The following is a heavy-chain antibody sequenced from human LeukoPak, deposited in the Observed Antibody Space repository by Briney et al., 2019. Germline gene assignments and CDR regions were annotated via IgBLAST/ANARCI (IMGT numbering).Heavy chain of an antibody. D-gene: IGHD4-11*01. CDR1: GFTFSSYS. V-gene: IGHV3-21*04. CDR2: ISSSSSYI. J-gene: IGHJ4*02. CDR3: AKVYSNYAPRNFDY. Sequence: PGGSLRLSCAASGFTFSSYSMNWVRQAPGKGLEWVSSISSSSSYIYYADSVKGRFTISRDNSKNTLYLQMNSLRAEDTAVYYCAKVYSNYAPRNFDYWGQGTLVTVSS.